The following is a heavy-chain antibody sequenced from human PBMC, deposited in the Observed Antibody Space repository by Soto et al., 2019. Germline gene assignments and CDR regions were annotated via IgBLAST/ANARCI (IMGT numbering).Heavy chain of an antibody. CDR2: IYPADSDT. V-gene: IGHV5-51*01. D-gene: IGHD2-2*01. J-gene: IGHJ6*02. CDR3: ARIPHSTTSYYDYNFGMDV. CDR1: GYSFPSEW. Sequence: PGESLQISCKSSGYSFPSEWIGCVRQMPGKGLEWIGSIYPADSDTRYSPDFQGQVTISADKSIRTDYLQWNSLKASDTAMYYCARIPHSTTSYYDYNFGMDVWGQGTTVTVSS.